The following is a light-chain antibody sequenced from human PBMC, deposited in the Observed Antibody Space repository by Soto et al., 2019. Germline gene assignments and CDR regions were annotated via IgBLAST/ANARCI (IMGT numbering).Light chain of an antibody. V-gene: IGKV3-20*01. CDR2: GAS. CDR1: QRVGSNY. J-gene: IGKJ4*01. Sequence: ESVLTQSPGTLSLSPGERATLSCRASQRVGSNYLAWYQQKPGQAPRLLIYGASSRATGIPDRFSGSGSGTDFTLTISRLEPEDFATYYCQQFNNYLFGGGTKVEIK. CDR3: QQFNNYL.